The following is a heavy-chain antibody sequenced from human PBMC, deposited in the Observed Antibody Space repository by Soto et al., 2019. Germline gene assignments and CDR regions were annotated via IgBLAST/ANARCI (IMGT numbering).Heavy chain of an antibody. J-gene: IGHJ4*02. CDR1: GFIFSSYA. D-gene: IGHD3-9*01. CDR3: AKDGPILTGYYNNPSYFDY. V-gene: IGHV3-23*01. Sequence: EGQLLESGGGLVQPGGSLRLSCAASGFIFSSYAMNWVRQVPGKGPEWVSHISVSGDTYYADSVKGRFTISRDNSKSTLFLQMNSLRDEDTAVYYCAKDGPILTGYYNNPSYFDYWGQGTLVTVSS. CDR2: ISVSGDT.